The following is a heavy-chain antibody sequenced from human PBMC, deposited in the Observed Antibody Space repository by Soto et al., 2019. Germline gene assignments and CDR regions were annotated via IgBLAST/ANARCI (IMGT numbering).Heavy chain of an antibody. J-gene: IGHJ4*02. V-gene: IGHV1-24*01. CDR2: FDGEDGQT. CDR3: GIPGAPGHLDY. D-gene: IGHD3-10*01. CDR1: GYSFSEMS. Sequence: ASVKVSCKVSGYSFSEMSMHWVRQTPEKGLEWMGSFDGEDGQTMYAQKFQGRVTMTEDTSADTAYMELSSLRSDDTAVYYCGIPGAPGHLDYSAQGSRVTVSS.